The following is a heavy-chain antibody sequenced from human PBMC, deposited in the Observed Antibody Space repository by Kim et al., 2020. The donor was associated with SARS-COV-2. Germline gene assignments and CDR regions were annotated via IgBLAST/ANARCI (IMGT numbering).Heavy chain of an antibody. CDR2: ISYDGSNQ. Sequence: GGSLRLSCAASGFTFSNYGMHWVRQAPGRGLEWVALISYDGSNQYYADSVKGRFTISRDNSKNTLYLQMNSLRAEDTAVYYCAKDLDSIPIFGVDLPCYYYYGMDVWGQGTSVTVSS. D-gene: IGHD3-3*01. V-gene: IGHV3-30*18. CDR1: GFTFSNYG. CDR3: AKDLDSIPIFGVDLPCYYYYGMDV. J-gene: IGHJ6*02.